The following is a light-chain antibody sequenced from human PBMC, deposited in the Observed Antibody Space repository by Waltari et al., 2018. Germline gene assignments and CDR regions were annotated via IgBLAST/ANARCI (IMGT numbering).Light chain of an antibody. J-gene: IGKJ4*01. CDR1: QDINSN. Sequence: AIRMTQSPSSLSASIGDRVTITCRASQDINSNLLAWFQQKPGQAPKLLIYGISTLQSGVPSGFSGSGSGTDFSLTISYLQPEDFATYYCLQYYAYPFTFGGGTKVEI. CDR2: GIS. CDR3: LQYYAYPFT. V-gene: IGKV1-8*01.